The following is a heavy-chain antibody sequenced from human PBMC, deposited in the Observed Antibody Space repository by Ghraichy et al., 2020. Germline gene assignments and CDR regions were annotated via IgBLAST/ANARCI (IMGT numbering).Heavy chain of an antibody. CDR3: ATMKLGRYYFYYMDV. V-gene: IGHV3-11*01. D-gene: IGHD6-13*01. CDR2: ISSSGRTI. J-gene: IGHJ6*03. CDR1: GFTFSDYY. Sequence: GGSLRLSCAASGFTFSDYYMSWIRQAPGKGLEWVSYISSSGRTIYYADSVKGRFTISRDNAKNSLYLQMNSLRADDTAVYYCATMKLGRYYFYYMDVWGKGTTVTVSS.